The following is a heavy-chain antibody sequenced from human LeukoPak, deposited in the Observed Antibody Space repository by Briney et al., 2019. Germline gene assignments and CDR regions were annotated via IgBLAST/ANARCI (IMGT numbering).Heavy chain of an antibody. CDR2: INHSGST. Sequence: SETLSLTCAVYGGSFSGYYWSWIRQPPGKGLEWIGEINHSGSTNYNPSLKSRVTISVDTSKNQFSLKLSSVTAADTAVYYCARGGFSGYSYGYLGDYNWFDPWGQGTLVTVSS. CDR3: ARGGFSGYSYGYLGDYNWFDP. D-gene: IGHD5-18*01. CDR1: GGSFSGYY. V-gene: IGHV4-34*01. J-gene: IGHJ5*02.